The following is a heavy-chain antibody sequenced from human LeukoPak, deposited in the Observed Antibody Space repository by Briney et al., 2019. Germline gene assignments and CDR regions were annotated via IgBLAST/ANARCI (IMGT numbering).Heavy chain of an antibody. Sequence: SETLSLTCTVSGSSISSYYWSWIRQPPGKGLEWIGYIYYSGSTNYNPSLKSRVTISVDTSKNQFSLKLSSVTAADTAVYYCARSGYSSGIGYWGQGTLVTVSS. V-gene: IGHV4-59*01. CDR2: IYYSGST. D-gene: IGHD6-19*01. J-gene: IGHJ4*02. CDR1: GSSISSYY. CDR3: ARSGYSSGIGY.